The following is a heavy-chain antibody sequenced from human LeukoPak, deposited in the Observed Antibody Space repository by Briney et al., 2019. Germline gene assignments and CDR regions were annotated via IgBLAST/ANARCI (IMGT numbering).Heavy chain of an antibody. CDR2: ISSSGSTI. D-gene: IGHD3-3*01. V-gene: IGHV3-48*03. Sequence: GGSLRLSCAASGFTFGSYEMNWVRQAPGKGLEWVSYISSSGSTIYYADSVKGRFTISRDNAKNSLYLQMNSLRAEDTAVYYCARDQSGYYDFWSGLGAWGQGTLVTVSS. CDR1: GFTFGSYE. CDR3: ARDQSGYYDFWSGLGA. J-gene: IGHJ5*02.